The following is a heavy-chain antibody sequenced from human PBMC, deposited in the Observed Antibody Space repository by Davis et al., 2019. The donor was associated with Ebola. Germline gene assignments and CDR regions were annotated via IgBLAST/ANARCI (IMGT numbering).Heavy chain of an antibody. V-gene: IGHV4-59*01. J-gene: IGHJ5*02. CDR2: IYYSGST. CDR3: ARFGTGGFDP. Sequence: PSETLSLTCTIPAGSIGSDYWSWVRQYPRGGLEWIGNIYYSGSTNYNPSFESRLTMSVDTPKNLFSLRLTSVTAADTAIYYCARFGTGGFDPWGQGTLVTVSS. CDR1: AGSIGSDY. D-gene: IGHD1-14*01.